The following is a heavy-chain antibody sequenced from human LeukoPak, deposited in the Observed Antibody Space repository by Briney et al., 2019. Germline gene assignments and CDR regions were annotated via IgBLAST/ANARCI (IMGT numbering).Heavy chain of an antibody. J-gene: IGHJ6*03. CDR3: ARDDYDRQGSRGSYYYYYYMDV. CDR2: ISSSGSTI. CDR1: GFTFSSYE. Sequence: GGSLRLSCAASGFTFSSYEMNWVRQAPGKGLEWVSYISSSGSTIYYADSVKGRFTISRDNAKNSLYLQMNSLSAEDTAVYYCARDDYDRQGSRGSYYYYYYMDVWGKGTTVTVSS. V-gene: IGHV3-48*03. D-gene: IGHD3-10*01.